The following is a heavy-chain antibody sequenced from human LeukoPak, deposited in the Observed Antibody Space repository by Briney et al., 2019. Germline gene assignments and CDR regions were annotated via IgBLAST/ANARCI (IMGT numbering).Heavy chain of an antibody. V-gene: IGHV3-30-3*01. D-gene: IGHD6-19*01. CDR3: ARPRRWAQWLAANDALDI. CDR2: ISDDGSNK. CDR1: GFTFDDYA. J-gene: IGHJ3*02. Sequence: GGSLRLSCAASGFTFDDYAMHWVRQAPGKGLQWVTVISDDGSNKDYADSVKGRFTISRDNSKKTLYLHLSSLTTEDTAVYYCARPRRWAQWLAANDALDIWGQGTEVTVYS.